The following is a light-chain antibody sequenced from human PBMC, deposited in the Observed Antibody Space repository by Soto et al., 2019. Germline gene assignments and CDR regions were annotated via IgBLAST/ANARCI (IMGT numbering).Light chain of an antibody. Sequence: QSALTQPPSASGSPGQSVTISCTGTSSDVGGYNYVSWYQQHPGKAPKLMIYEVTKRPSGVPDRFSGSKSGNTASLTVSGLQAEDDADYYCQSYDPTLNVVFGGGTKVTVL. V-gene: IGLV2-8*01. CDR1: SSDVGGYNY. CDR3: QSYDPTLNVV. CDR2: EVT. J-gene: IGLJ2*01.